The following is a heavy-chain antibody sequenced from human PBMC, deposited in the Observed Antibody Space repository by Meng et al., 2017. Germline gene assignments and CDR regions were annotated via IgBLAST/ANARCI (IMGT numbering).Heavy chain of an antibody. Sequence: GGSLRLSCAASGFTFSSYAMSWVRQAPGKGLEWVSAISGSGGSTYYADSVKGRFTISRDNSMNTLSLQMNSLATDDTAVYFCARGNRGTSDAFDIWGQGTRVTVSS. J-gene: IGHJ3*02. CDR1: GFTFSSYA. V-gene: IGHV3-23*01. CDR3: ARGNRGTSDAFDI. CDR2: ISGSGGST.